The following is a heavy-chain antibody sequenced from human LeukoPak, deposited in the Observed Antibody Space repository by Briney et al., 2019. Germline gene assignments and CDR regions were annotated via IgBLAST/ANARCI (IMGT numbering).Heavy chain of an antibody. CDR3: VRDQWSAYDS. D-gene: IGHD3-3*01. CDR2: IKQDGNEK. J-gene: IGHJ4*02. Sequence: PGGSLRLSCAASGFTFSDYYMSWIRQAPGKGLEWVANIKQDGNEKYYVDSVKGRFTISRDNAKNSLFLQMNSLRAEDTAVYYCVRDQWSAYDSWGQGTLVTVSS. V-gene: IGHV3-7*01. CDR1: GFTFSDYY.